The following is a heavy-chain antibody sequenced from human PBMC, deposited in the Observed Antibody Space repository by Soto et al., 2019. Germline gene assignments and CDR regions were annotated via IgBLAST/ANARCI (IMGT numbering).Heavy chain of an antibody. D-gene: IGHD2-15*01. CDR3: AKGIRFIVVVVAATGFDAFDI. V-gene: IGHV3-23*01. CDR2: ISGSGGST. Sequence: HPGGSLRLSCAASGFTFSSYAMSWVRQAPGKGLEWVSAISGSGGSTYYADSVKGRFTISRDNSKNTLYLQMNSLRAEDTAVYYCAKGIRFIVVVVAATGFDAFDIWGQGTMVTVSS. CDR1: GFTFSSYA. J-gene: IGHJ3*02.